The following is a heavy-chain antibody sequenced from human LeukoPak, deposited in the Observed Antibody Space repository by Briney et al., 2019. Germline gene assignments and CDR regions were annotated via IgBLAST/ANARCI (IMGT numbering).Heavy chain of an antibody. J-gene: IGHJ4*02. Sequence: VASVKVSCKASGYTFTSYGVSWVRQAPGQGLEWMGWISGSNGNTNNAQKVQGRVTTTTDTSTSTAYMELRSLRSDDTAVYYCARYPLSYSSYWHYYFDYWGQGTLLTVSS. CDR3: ARYPLSYSSYWHYYFDY. CDR1: GYTFTSYG. CDR2: ISGSNGNT. V-gene: IGHV1-18*01. D-gene: IGHD5-12*01.